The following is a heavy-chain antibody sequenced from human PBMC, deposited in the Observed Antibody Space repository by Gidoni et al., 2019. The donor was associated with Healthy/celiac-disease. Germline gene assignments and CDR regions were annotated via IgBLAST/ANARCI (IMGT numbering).Heavy chain of an antibody. J-gene: IGHJ6*02. CDR3: TTDWGDILTVDGMDV. V-gene: IGHV3-15*01. D-gene: IGHD3-9*01. Sequence: EVQLVESGGGLVKHGGSLRLSCAASGFTFSNAWMSWVRQAPGKGLEWVGRIKSKTDGGTTDYAAPVKGRFTISRDDSKNTLYLQMNSLKTEDTAVYYCTTDWGDILTVDGMDVWGQGTTVTVSS. CDR2: IKSKTDGGTT. CDR1: GFTFSNAW.